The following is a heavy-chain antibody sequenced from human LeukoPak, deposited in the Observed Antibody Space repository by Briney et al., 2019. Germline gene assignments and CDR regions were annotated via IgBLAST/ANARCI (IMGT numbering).Heavy chain of an antibody. J-gene: IGHJ4*02. CDR2: INPSGGST. CDR1: GYTFTSYY. V-gene: IGHV1-46*01. D-gene: IGHD2-8*01. CDR3: ARDSSLGVEIDY. Sequence: GASVKVSCKASGYTFTSYYMHWVRQAPGQGLEWMGIINPSGGSTSCAQKFQGRVTMTRDTSTSTVYMELSSLRSEDTAVYYCARDSSLGVEIDYWGQGTLVTVSS.